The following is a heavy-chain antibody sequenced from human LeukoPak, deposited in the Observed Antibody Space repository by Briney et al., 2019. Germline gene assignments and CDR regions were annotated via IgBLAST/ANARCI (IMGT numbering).Heavy chain of an antibody. CDR3: AKDGGAIVEVPAVQSYGDY. V-gene: IGHV3-23*01. D-gene: IGHD2-2*01. J-gene: IGHJ4*02. Sequence: GGSLRLSCAASGFIFSDYAMSWVRQAPGKGLEWVSAISGSGGSTYYADSVKGRFTISRDNSKNTLYLQMNSLRAEDTAVYYCAKDGGAIVEVPAVQSYGDYWGQGTLVTVSS. CDR1: GFIFSDYA. CDR2: ISGSGGST.